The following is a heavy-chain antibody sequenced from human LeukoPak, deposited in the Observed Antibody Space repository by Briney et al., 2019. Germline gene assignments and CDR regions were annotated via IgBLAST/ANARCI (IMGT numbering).Heavy chain of an antibody. V-gene: IGHV2-5*02. CDR1: GFSLSTSGVG. D-gene: IGHD3-22*01. Sequence: SGPTLVKPTQTLTLTCTFSGFSLSTSGVGVGWIRQPPGKALEWLALIYWDDDKRYSPSLKSRLTITKDTSKNQVVLTMTNMDPVDTATYYCATFYYPDSSGYQEYFDQWGQGTPVTVSS. J-gene: IGHJ4*02. CDR2: IYWDDDK. CDR3: ATFYYPDSSGYQEYFDQ.